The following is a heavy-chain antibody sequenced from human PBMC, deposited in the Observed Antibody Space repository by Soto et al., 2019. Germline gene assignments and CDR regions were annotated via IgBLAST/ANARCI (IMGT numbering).Heavy chain of an antibody. CDR1: GDSITNTNW. CDR2: IYHNERT. V-gene: IGHV4-4*02. CDR3: ARDRITGTTHAFEV. J-gene: IGHJ3*01. Sequence: PSETLSLTCAVSGDSITNTNWWTWVRQPPGKGLEWIGEIYHNERTNYNPSLKSRVTISVDTSNNYFSLRLTSLTAADTAMYYCARDRITGTTHAFEVWGQGTMVTVSS. D-gene: IGHD1-7*01.